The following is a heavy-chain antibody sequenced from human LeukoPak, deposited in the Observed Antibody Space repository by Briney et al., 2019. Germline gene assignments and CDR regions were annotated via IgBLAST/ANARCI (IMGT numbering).Heavy chain of an antibody. V-gene: IGHV4-4*07. Sequence: ETLSLTCTVSGGSISSYYLSWIRQTAGKGLEWIGRMYSSGSNYNPSLKSRVTTSIDTSTNQLSLKLSSVTAADTAVYYCARDSGTTGEVKFDPWGQGTLVTVSS. CDR3: ARDSGTTGEVKFDP. J-gene: IGHJ5*02. D-gene: IGHD3-10*01. CDR2: MYSSGS. CDR1: GGSISSYY.